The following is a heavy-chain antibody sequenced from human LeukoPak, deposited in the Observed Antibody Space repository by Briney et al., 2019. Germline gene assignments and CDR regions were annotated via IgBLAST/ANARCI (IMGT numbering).Heavy chain of an antibody. Sequence: SVKVSCKASGGTFSSYAIRWVRQAPGQGLEWMEGIIPIFGTANYAQKFQGRVTITADESTSTAYMELSSLRSEDTAVYYCARDLYYYDSSGPFDYWGQGTLVTVSS. J-gene: IGHJ4*02. D-gene: IGHD3-22*01. V-gene: IGHV1-69*01. CDR3: ARDLYYYDSSGPFDY. CDR2: IIPIFGTA. CDR1: GGTFSSYA.